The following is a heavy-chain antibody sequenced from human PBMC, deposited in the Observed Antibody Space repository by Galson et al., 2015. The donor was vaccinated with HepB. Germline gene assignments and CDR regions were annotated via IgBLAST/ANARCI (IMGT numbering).Heavy chain of an antibody. CDR3: AKDGSSWYFDY. D-gene: IGHD6-13*01. CDR1: GFTFSSYG. CDR2: ISYDGSNK. J-gene: IGHJ4*02. V-gene: IGHV3-30*18. Sequence: SLRLSCAASGFTFSSYGMHWVRQAPGKGLEWVAVISYDGSNKYYADSVKGRFTISRDNSKNTLYLQMNSLRAEDTAVYYCAKDGSSWYFDYWGQGTLVTVSS.